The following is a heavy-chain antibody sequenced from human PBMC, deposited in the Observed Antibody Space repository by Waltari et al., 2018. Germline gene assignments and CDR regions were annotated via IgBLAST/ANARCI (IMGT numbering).Heavy chain of an antibody. CDR2: IYHSGST. Sequence: QVQLQESGPGLVTPSGTLSLTCPVSGGSIRSSNWWRWVRQPPGKGLEWIGEIYHSGSTNYNPSLKSRVTISVDKSKNQFSLKLSSVTAADTAVYYCAREQERQGRYSGYDRALGYWGQGTLVTVSS. CDR1: GGSIRSSNW. V-gene: IGHV4-4*02. D-gene: IGHD5-12*01. J-gene: IGHJ4*02. CDR3: AREQERQGRYSGYDRALGY.